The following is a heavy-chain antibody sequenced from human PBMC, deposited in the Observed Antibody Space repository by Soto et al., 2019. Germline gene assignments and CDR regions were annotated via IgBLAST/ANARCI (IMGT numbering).Heavy chain of an antibody. CDR2: ISSSSSTI. V-gene: IGHV3-48*02. D-gene: IGHD4-17*01. Sequence: EVQLVESGGGLVQPGGSLRLSCAASGFTFSSYSMNWVRQAPGKGLEWVSYISSSSSTIYYADSVKGRFTISRDNAKNSLYLQMNSLRDEDTAVYYCATKVTPGLETDYWGQGTLVTVAS. J-gene: IGHJ4*02. CDR3: ATKVTPGLETDY. CDR1: GFTFSSYS.